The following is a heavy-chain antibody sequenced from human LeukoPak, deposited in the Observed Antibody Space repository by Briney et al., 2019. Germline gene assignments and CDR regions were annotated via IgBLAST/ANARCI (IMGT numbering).Heavy chain of an antibody. CDR3: AKDLSTGTTQPYFDY. J-gene: IGHJ4*02. CDR1: GFTFSSYS. V-gene: IGHV3-21*04. D-gene: IGHD4-17*01. Sequence: PGGSLRLSCAASGFTFSSYSMNWVRQAPGKGLEWVSSISGSSSYIFYADSVKGRFTISRDNSKNTLFLQMNSLRAEDTAIYHCAKDLSTGTTQPYFDYWGQGTLVTVSS. CDR2: ISGSSSYI.